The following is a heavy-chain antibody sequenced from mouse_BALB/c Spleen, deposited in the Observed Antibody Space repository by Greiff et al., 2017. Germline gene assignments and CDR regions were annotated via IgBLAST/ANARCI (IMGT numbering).Heavy chain of an antibody. CDR1: GYSFTGYN. CDR2: IDPYYGGT. Sequence: EVQLQQSGPELEKPGASVKISCKASGYSFTGYNMNWVKQSNGKSLEWIGNIDPYYGGTSYNQKFKGKATLTVDKSSSTAYMQLKSLTSEDSAVYYCAREFITTVVATPGYYAMDYWGQGTSVTVSS. J-gene: IGHJ4*01. V-gene: IGHV1-39*01. CDR3: AREFITTVVATPGYYAMDY. D-gene: IGHD1-1*01.